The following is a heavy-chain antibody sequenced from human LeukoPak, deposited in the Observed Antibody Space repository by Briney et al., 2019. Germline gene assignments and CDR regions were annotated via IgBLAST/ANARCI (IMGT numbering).Heavy chain of an antibody. CDR1: GYTFTSYY. CDR2: MNPNSGNT. Sequence: GASVKVSCKASGYTFTSYYMHWVRQATGQGLEWMGWMNPNSGNTGYAQKFQGRVTMTRNTSISTAYMELSSLRSEDTAVYYCARGSPSSGYYLWSAYYYGMDVWGQGTTVTVSS. CDR3: ARGSPSSGYYLWSAYYYGMDV. D-gene: IGHD3-22*01. J-gene: IGHJ6*02. V-gene: IGHV1-8*02.